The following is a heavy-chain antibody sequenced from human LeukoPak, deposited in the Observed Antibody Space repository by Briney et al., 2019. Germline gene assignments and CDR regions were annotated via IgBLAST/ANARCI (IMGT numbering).Heavy chain of an antibody. Sequence: SVKVSCKASGGTFSSYAISWVRQAPGQGLEWMGRIIPIFGTANYAQKFQGRVTITTDDSTSTAYMELSSLRSEDTAVYYCARDHGSSGWYNYWGQGTLVTVSS. D-gene: IGHD6-19*01. CDR3: ARDHGSSGWYNY. V-gene: IGHV1-69*05. CDR2: IIPIFGTA. J-gene: IGHJ4*02. CDR1: GGTFSSYA.